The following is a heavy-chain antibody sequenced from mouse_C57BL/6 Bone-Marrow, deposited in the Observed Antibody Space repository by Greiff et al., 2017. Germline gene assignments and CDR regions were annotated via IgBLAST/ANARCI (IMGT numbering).Heavy chain of an antibody. Sequence: QVQLQQPGAELVKPGASVKLSCKASGYTFTSYWMQWVKQRPGQGLEWIGEIDPSDSYTNSNQKFKGKATLTVDTSSSTAYMQLSSLTSEDSAVYYCAREEGDYYGSSWGGYWGQGTTLTVSS. J-gene: IGHJ2*01. D-gene: IGHD1-1*01. CDR3: AREEGDYYGSSWGGY. CDR1: GYTFTSYW. V-gene: IGHV1-50*01. CDR2: IDPSDSYT.